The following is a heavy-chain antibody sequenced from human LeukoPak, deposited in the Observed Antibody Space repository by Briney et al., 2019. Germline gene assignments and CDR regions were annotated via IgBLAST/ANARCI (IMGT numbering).Heavy chain of an antibody. CDR2: ISSSGSTI. D-gene: IGHD5-24*01. CDR3: ARDTIQEGAFDI. J-gene: IGHJ3*02. Sequence: GGSLRLSCAASGFTFSSYEMNWVRQAPGKGLEWVSYISSSGSTIYYADSVKGRFTISRDNAKNPLYLQMNSLRAEDTAVYYCARDTIQEGAFDIWGQGTMVTVSS. CDR1: GFTFSSYE. V-gene: IGHV3-48*03.